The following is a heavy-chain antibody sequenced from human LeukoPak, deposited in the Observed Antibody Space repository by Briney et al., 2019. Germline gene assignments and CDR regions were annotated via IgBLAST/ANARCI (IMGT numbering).Heavy chain of an antibody. CDR1: GGSISSYY. Sequence: SETLSLTCTVSGGSISSYYWSWIRQPPAKGREWIAYIYYRGSTNYNPSLKSRVTISVDTSKNQFSLKLSSVTAADTAVYYCARVGDYYDSSGYYYRTNDDAFDIWGQGTMVTVSS. D-gene: IGHD3-22*01. CDR3: ARVGDYYDSSGYYYRTNDDAFDI. V-gene: IGHV4-59*01. CDR2: IYYRGST. J-gene: IGHJ3*02.